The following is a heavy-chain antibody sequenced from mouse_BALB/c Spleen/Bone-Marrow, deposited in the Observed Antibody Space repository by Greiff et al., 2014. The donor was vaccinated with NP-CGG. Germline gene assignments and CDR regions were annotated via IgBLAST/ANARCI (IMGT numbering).Heavy chain of an antibody. V-gene: IGHV5-6-5*01. J-gene: IGHJ3*01. CDR1: GFTFSNYA. D-gene: IGHD1-1*01. Sequence: EVQLEESGGDLVKTGGSLKLSCAASGFTFSNYAMSWVRQTPEKRLEWVASISSGGSTYYPDSGWGRFFTFRDYARNILFQQISSIRYEYTAMYYCVRELSFGSNDFTYWGQGTLVTGSA. CDR2: ISSGGST. CDR3: VRELSFGSNDFTY.